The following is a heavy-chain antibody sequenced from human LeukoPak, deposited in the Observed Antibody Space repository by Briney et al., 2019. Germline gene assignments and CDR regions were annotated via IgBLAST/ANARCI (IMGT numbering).Heavy chain of an antibody. Sequence: ASVKVSCKASGYTFTGYYMHWVRQAPGQGLEWMGWISPNSGGTNYAQKFQGRVTMTRDTSISTAYMELSRLRSDDTAVYYCARDLPSGYDFWSGYYNNAFDIWGQGTMVTVSS. V-gene: IGHV1-2*02. CDR1: GYTFTGYY. CDR3: ARDLPSGYDFWSGYYNNAFDI. D-gene: IGHD3-3*01. CDR2: ISPNSGGT. J-gene: IGHJ3*02.